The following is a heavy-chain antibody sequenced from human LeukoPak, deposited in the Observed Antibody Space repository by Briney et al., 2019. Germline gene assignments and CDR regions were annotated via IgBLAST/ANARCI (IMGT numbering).Heavy chain of an antibody. V-gene: IGHV4-59*08. CDR1: GGSISSYY. CDR3: ARRVTSNWFDP. D-gene: IGHD2-21*02. Sequence: GTLSLTCTVSGGSISSYYWSWIRQPPGKGLEWIGYMYYSGSTNYNPSLKSRVTISVDTSKNQFSLKLSSVTAADTAVYYCARRVTSNWFDPWGQGTLVTVSS. CDR2: MYYSGST. J-gene: IGHJ5*02.